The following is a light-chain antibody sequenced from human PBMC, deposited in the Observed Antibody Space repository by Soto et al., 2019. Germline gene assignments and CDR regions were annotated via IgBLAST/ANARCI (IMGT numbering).Light chain of an antibody. CDR1: SSDVGGFLY. Sequence: QSALTQPASVSGSPGQSITISCTGTSSDVGGFLYVSWFQQHPGKAPKLMIYAVSNRPSGISNRFSGSKSGNTASLTISGLQAEDEADYYCSSYSSSSTLVVLGGGTQLTVL. V-gene: IGLV2-14*01. CDR3: SSYSSSSTLVV. CDR2: AVS. J-gene: IGLJ2*01.